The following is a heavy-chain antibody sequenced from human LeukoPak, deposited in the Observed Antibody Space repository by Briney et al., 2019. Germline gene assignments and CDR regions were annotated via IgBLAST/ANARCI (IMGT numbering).Heavy chain of an antibody. Sequence: SGGSLRLSCAASGFTLNNYWMHWVRQVPGKGLVWVSRINSDGTTTSYADSVKGRFTISRDNAKNTLYLQMNSLRAEDTAVYYCTSGRNSGGYHTMDVWGQGTTVTVPS. D-gene: IGHD3-16*01. CDR1: GFTLNNYW. CDR2: INSDGTTT. CDR3: TSGRNSGGYHTMDV. V-gene: IGHV3-74*01. J-gene: IGHJ6*02.